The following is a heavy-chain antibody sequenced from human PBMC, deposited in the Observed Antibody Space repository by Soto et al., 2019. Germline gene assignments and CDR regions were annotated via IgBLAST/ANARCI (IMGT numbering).Heavy chain of an antibody. CDR3: ARHEQFYYTYYVMDV. J-gene: IGHJ6*02. CDR2: INPGDFDFDT. CDR1: GFSFTTYW. Sequence: LGESLKISCKASGFSFTTYWIAWVRQMPGKGLEWVGIINPGDFDFDTRYSPSFQGQVTISADRSTSTAYLQWSSLKASDTAMYYCARHEQFYYTYYVMDVWGQGTTVTVSS. V-gene: IGHV5-51*01.